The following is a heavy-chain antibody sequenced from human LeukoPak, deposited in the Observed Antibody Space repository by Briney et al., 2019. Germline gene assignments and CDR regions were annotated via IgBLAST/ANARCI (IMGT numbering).Heavy chain of an antibody. Sequence: GGSLRLPCAASGFAFSSYEMNWVRQAPGKGLEWVSSISSSSSYIYYADSVKGRFTISRDNAKNSLYLQMNSLRAEDTAVYYCARAGVGATTETDYWGQGTLVTVSS. J-gene: IGHJ4*02. CDR1: GFAFSSYE. CDR3: ARAGVGATTETDY. CDR2: ISSSSSYI. D-gene: IGHD1-26*01. V-gene: IGHV3-21*01.